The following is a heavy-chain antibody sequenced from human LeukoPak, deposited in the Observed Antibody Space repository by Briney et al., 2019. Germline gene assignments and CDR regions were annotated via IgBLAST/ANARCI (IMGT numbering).Heavy chain of an antibody. D-gene: IGHD3-9*01. V-gene: IGHV1-24*01. CDR1: GYTLTELS. CDR2: FDPEDGET. CDR3: ATGRKLRYFDWLPNPIDY. J-gene: IGHJ4*02. Sequence: ASVTVSCKVSGYTLTELSMHWVRQAPGKGLEWMGGFDPEDGETIYAQKFQGRVTMTEDTSTDTAYMELSSLRSEDTAVYYCATGRKLRYFDWLPNPIDYWGQGTLVTVSS.